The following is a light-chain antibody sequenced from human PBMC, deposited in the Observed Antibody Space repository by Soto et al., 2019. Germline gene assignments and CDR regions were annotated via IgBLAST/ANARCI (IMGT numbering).Light chain of an antibody. CDR2: GNS. J-gene: IGLJ3*02. CDR1: SYNIGAGYD. V-gene: IGLV1-40*01. CDR3: QSYDSSLSGWV. Sequence: QLVLTQPPSVSGAPGQRVPISCTGSSYNIGAGYDVHWYQQLPGTAPKLLIYGNSNRPSGVPDRFSGSKSGTSASLAINGLQAYDEADYYCQSYDSSLSGWVFGGGTKLTVL.